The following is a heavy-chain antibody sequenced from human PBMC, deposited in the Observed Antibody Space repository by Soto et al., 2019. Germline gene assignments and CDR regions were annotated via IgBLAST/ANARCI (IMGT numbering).Heavy chain of an antibody. J-gene: IGHJ4*02. CDR2: ISYSGKT. Sequence: QVQLQESGPGLVKPSQTLSLTCTVSGGSFSSGAFYWSWIRQHPGKGLEWIGYISYSGKTYYNPSLESLVTISVGTSKSQFSLKLNSVTAADTAVYFCARSIDSSGHLFAYWGQGTLVTVSS. D-gene: IGHD3-22*01. CDR3: ARSIDSSGHLFAY. V-gene: IGHV4-31*01. CDR1: GGSFSSGAFY.